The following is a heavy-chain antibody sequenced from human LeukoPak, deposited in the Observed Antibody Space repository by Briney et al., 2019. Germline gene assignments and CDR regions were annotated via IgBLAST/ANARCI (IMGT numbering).Heavy chain of an antibody. Sequence: NSGGSLRLSCAASGFTFSSYSMNWVRQAPGKGLEWVSSISSSSSYIYYADSVKGRFTISRDNAKNSLYLQMNSLRAEDTAVYYCARDYRVRAGWLQFRGPTFDYWGQGTLVTVSS. CDR1: GFTFSSYS. CDR2: ISSSSSYI. CDR3: ARDYRVRAGWLQFRGPTFDY. D-gene: IGHD5-12*01. V-gene: IGHV3-21*01. J-gene: IGHJ4*02.